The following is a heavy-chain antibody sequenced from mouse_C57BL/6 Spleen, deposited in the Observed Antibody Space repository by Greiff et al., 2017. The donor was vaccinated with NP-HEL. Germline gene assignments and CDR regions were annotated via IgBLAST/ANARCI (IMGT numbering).Heavy chain of an antibody. V-gene: IGHV1-64*01. Sequence: QVQLQQPGAELVKPGASVKLSCKASGYTFTSYWMHWVKQRPGQGLEWIGMIHPNSGSTNYNEKFKSKATLTVDKSSSTAYMQLSSLTSEDSAVYYCARAVEAYYAMDYWGQGTSVTVSS. J-gene: IGHJ4*01. CDR1: GYTFTSYW. D-gene: IGHD1-1*01. CDR3: ARAVEAYYAMDY. CDR2: IHPNSGST.